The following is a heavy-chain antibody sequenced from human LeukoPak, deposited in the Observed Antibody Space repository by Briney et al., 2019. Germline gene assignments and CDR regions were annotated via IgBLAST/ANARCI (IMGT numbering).Heavy chain of an antibody. CDR1: GFTFSSYS. CDR2: ISSSSSTI. V-gene: IGHV3-48*01. J-gene: IGHJ3*01. Sequence: PGGSLRLSCAASGFTFSSYSMNWVRQAPGKGLEWVSYISSSSSTIYYADSVKGRFTISRDNAKNSLYLQMNSLRAEDTAVYYCARFPLRAAASVWGQGTMVTVSS. D-gene: IGHD6-13*01. CDR3: ARFPLRAAASV.